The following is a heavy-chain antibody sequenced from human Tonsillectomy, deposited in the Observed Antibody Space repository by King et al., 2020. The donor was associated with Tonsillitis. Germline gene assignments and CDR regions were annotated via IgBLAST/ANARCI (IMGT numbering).Heavy chain of an antibody. CDR1: GFTFSSYS. Sequence: VQLVQFGGGLVKPGGSLRLSCAASGFTFSSYSMNWVRQAPGKGLEWVSSISSSSSYIYYADSVKGRFTISRDNAKNSLYLQMNSLRAEDTAVYYCARDRVTMVRGVIINWFDPWGQGTLVTVSS. V-gene: IGHV3-21*01. CDR3: ARDRVTMVRGVIINWFDP. J-gene: IGHJ5*02. CDR2: ISSSSSYI. D-gene: IGHD3-10*01.